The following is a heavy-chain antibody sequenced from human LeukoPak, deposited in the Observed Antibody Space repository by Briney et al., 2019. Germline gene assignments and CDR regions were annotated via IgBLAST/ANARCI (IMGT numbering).Heavy chain of an antibody. V-gene: IGHV4-4*07. CDR2: IYTSGST. Sequence: SETLSLTCAVYGGSISSYYWSWIRQPAGKGLEWIGRIYTSGSTNYNPSLKSRVTMSVDTSKNQFSLKLSSVTAADTAVYYCARDYYDFWSGPKTGFDPWGQGTLVTVSS. CDR3: ARDYYDFWSGPKTGFDP. CDR1: GGSISSYY. J-gene: IGHJ5*02. D-gene: IGHD3-3*01.